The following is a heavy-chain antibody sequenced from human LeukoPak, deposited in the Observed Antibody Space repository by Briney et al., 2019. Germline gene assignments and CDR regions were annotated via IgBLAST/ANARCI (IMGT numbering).Heavy chain of an antibody. Sequence: GGSLRLSCAASGFSFSIYAMSWVRQAPGKGLEWVSAISGSGGSTYYADSVKGRFTISRDNSKNTLYLQMNSLRAEDTAVYYCAFGELLYDYWGQGTLVTVSS. CDR1: GFSFSIYA. D-gene: IGHD3-10*01. CDR3: AFGELLYDY. J-gene: IGHJ4*02. CDR2: ISGSGGST. V-gene: IGHV3-23*01.